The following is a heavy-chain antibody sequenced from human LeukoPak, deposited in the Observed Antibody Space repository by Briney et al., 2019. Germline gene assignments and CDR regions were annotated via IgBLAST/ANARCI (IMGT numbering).Heavy chain of an antibody. CDR2: IKRDGSEQ. V-gene: IGHV3-7*05. Sequence: GGSLTLSCVASGFTFGDYWMSWVRQPPGKGLGWVANIKRDGSEQYSVDSVKGRFTISRDNAKNSLYLHMNSLRAEDTAVYYCARETYGDLLRDYFDYWGQGSLVTVSS. J-gene: IGHJ4*02. CDR3: ARETYGDLLRDYFDY. CDR1: GFTFGDYW. D-gene: IGHD4-17*01.